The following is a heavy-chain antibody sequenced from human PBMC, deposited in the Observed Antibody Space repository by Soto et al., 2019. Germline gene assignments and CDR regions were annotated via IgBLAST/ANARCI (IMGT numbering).Heavy chain of an antibody. D-gene: IGHD2-2*01. CDR3: AFIVVVPANGDYFDY. J-gene: IGHJ4*02. CDR2: ISAYNGNT. V-gene: IGHV1-18*01. CDR1: GYTFTSYG. Sequence: QVQLVQSGAEVKKPGASVKVSCRASGYTFTSYGISWVRQAPGQGLEWMGWISAYNGNTNYAQKLQGRVTMTTDTSTSTAYMELRSLRSDDTAVYYCAFIVVVPANGDYFDYWGQGTLVTVSS.